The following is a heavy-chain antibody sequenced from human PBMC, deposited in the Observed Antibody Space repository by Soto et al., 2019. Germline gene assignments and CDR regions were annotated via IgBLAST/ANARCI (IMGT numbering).Heavy chain of an antibody. CDR1: GFTFSSYG. Sequence: GGSLRLSCAASGFTFSSYGMHWVRQAPGKGLEWVAVISYDGSNKYYADSVKGRFTISRDNSKNTLYLQMNSLRAEDTAVYYCAKGGFEDCWGFDYWGQGTLVTVSS. CDR3: AKGGFEDCWGFDY. J-gene: IGHJ4*02. V-gene: IGHV3-30*18. D-gene: IGHD2-21*02. CDR2: ISYDGSNK.